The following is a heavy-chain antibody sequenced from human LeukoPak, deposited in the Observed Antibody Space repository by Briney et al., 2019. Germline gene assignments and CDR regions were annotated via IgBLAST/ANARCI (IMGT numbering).Heavy chain of an antibody. CDR3: ARMITIFGVVNYYYYGMDV. CDR2: ISSSSSTI. CDR1: GFTFSSYS. J-gene: IGHJ6*02. V-gene: IGHV3-48*01. D-gene: IGHD3-3*01. Sequence: PGGSLRLSCAASGFTFSSYSMNWVRQAPGKGLEWVSYISSSSSTIYYADSVKGRFTISRDNAKNSLYLQMNSLRAEDTAVYYCARMITIFGVVNYYYYGMDVWGQGTRVTVSS.